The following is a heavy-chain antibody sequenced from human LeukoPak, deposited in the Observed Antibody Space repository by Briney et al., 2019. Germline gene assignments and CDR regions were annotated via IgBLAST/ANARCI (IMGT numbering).Heavy chain of an antibody. Sequence: SETLSLTCTVSGGSISSYYWSWIRQPPGKGLEWIGYIYYSGSTNYNPCLKSRVTISVDTSKNQFSLKLSSVTAADTAVYYCARGGYSSGWLKYYFDYWGQGTLVTVSS. J-gene: IGHJ4*02. CDR1: GGSISSYY. CDR3: ARGGYSSGWLKYYFDY. D-gene: IGHD6-19*01. CDR2: IYYSGST. V-gene: IGHV4-59*12.